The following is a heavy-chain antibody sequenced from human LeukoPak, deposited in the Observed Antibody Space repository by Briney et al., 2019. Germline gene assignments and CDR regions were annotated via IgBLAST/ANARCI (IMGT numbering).Heavy chain of an antibody. J-gene: IGHJ6*02. Sequence: GESLKISCKGSGYSFTSYWIGWVRQMPGKGLEWMGIIYPGDSDTRYSPSFQGQVTISADKSISTAYLQWSSLKASDTAMYYCARQGCSGGICYSDYYYYGMDVWGQGTTVTVSS. CDR2: IYPGDSDT. CDR3: ARQGCSGGICYSDYYYYGMDV. V-gene: IGHV5-51*01. CDR1: GYSFTSYW. D-gene: IGHD2-15*01.